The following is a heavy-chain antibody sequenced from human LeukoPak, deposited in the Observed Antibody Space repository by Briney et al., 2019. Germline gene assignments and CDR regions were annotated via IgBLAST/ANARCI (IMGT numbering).Heavy chain of an antibody. CDR2: ISSGSGHI. Sequence: KPGGSLRLSCAASGFTFTTYTMNWVRQAPGKGLEWVSSISSGSGHIYYADSMKGRFTISRDNAKSSLYLQMNSLRVEDTAVYYRARGDGYFTYWGQGTLVTVSS. CDR1: GFTFTTYT. V-gene: IGHV3-21*01. J-gene: IGHJ4*02. CDR3: ARGDGYFTY.